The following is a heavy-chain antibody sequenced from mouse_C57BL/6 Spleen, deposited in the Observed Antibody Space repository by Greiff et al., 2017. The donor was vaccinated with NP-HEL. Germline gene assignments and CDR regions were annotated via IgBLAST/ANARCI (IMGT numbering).Heavy chain of an antibody. D-gene: IGHD1-1*01. CDR3: ARNICGSTLRGYFDY. Sequence: VQLQQSGPELVKPGASVKISCKASGYTFTDYYINWVKQRPGQGLEWIGWIFPGSGSTYYNEKFKGKATLTVDKSSSTAYMLLSSLTSEDSAVYFCARNICGSTLRGYFDYWGQGTTLTVSS. V-gene: IGHV1-75*01. CDR1: GYTFTDYY. J-gene: IGHJ2*01. CDR2: IFPGSGST.